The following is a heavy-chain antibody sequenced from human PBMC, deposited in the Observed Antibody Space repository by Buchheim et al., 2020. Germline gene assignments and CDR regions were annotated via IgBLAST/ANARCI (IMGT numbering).Heavy chain of an antibody. D-gene: IGHD6-13*01. Sequence: EVQLVESGGGLVQPGGSLRLSCAASGFTVSSNYMSWVRQAPGKGLEWVSVIYSGGSTYYADSVKGRFTISTDNSKNTLYLQMNSLRAEDTAVYYCARDAISSSWYDIGRGRAFDIWGQGT. CDR2: IYSGGST. CDR1: GFTVSSNY. CDR3: ARDAISSSWYDIGRGRAFDI. V-gene: IGHV3-66*01. J-gene: IGHJ3*02.